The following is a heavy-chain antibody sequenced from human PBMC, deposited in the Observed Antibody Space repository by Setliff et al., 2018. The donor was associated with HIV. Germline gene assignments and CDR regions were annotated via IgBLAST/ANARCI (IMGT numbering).Heavy chain of an antibody. CDR1: GYTFTDYN. D-gene: IGHD3-3*01. V-gene: IGHV1-2*02. CDR3: ARDPGTGYDFLSDYHSRGYYFDF. J-gene: IGHJ4*02. Sequence: ASVKVSCKASGYTFTDYNIHWVRQAPGQGLEWMGWINPKSGGTNYVQNFQGRVSMTRDTSITTAYMELSSLTYDDTAVYYCARDPGTGYDFLSDYHSRGYYFDFWGQGTLVTVSS. CDR2: INPKSGGT.